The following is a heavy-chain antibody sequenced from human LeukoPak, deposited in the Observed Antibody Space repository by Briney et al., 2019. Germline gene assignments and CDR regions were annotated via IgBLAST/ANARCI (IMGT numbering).Heavy chain of an antibody. D-gene: IGHD2-8*02. CDR2: ISGSGSYI. V-gene: IGHV3-21*01. Sequence: PGGSLRLSCAASGFTFSSYSMNWVRQAPGKGLEWVSSISGSGSYICNADSGKGRFTISRDNAKNSLYLQMNSLRAEDTAVYYCARELTGGYYYGMDVWGQGTTVTVSS. J-gene: IGHJ6*02. CDR1: GFTFSSYS. CDR3: ARELTGGYYYGMDV.